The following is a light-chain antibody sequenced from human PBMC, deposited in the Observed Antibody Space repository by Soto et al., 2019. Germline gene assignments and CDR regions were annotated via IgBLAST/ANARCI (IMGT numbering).Light chain of an antibody. CDR3: APWDDSLSGPV. V-gene: IGLV1-47*01. CDR1: SSNIGSNY. J-gene: IGLJ2*01. Sequence: QSVLTQPPSASGTPGQRVTISCSGSSSNIGSNYVYWYQQLPGTAPKLLIYRNNQRPSGVPDRFSGSTSGTSASLAISGLRSEDEADYYCAPWDDSLSGPVFGGGTKVTVL. CDR2: RNN.